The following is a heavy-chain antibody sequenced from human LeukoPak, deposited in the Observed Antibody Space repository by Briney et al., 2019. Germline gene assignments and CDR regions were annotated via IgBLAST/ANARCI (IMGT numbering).Heavy chain of an antibody. J-gene: IGHJ4*02. Sequence: SVKVSCKASGGTFSSYAISWVRQAPGQGLEWMGRIIPILGIANYAQKFQGRVTITADKSTSTAYMELSSLRSEDTAVYYCARASNYGGYGDYWGQGTLVTVS. V-gene: IGHV1-69*04. CDR3: ARASNYGGYGDY. CDR2: IIPILGIA. D-gene: IGHD4-17*01. CDR1: GGTFSSYA.